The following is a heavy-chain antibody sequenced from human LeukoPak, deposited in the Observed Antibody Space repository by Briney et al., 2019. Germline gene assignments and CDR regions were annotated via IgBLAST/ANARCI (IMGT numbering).Heavy chain of an antibody. V-gene: IGHV3-23*01. Sequence: GGSLRLPCAASGFTFSSYAMSWVRQAPGKGLEWVSAISGSGGSTYYADSVKGRFTISRDNSKNTLYLQMNSLRAEDTAVYYCAKDPHLWPDAFDIWGQGTMVTVSS. CDR1: GFTFSSYA. CDR3: AKDPHLWPDAFDI. D-gene: IGHD3-10*01. J-gene: IGHJ3*02. CDR2: ISGSGGST.